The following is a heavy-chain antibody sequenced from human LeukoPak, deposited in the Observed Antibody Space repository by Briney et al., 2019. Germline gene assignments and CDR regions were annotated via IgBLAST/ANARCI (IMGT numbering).Heavy chain of an antibody. Sequence: SETLSLTCTVSGGSISSYYWGWIRQPPGKGLEWIGYIYYSGSTNYNPSLKSRVTISVDTSKNQFSLKLSSVTAADTAVYYCARESYTMVRGVIIDYWGQGTLVTVSS. CDR2: IYYSGST. J-gene: IGHJ4*02. CDR3: ARESYTMVRGVIIDY. CDR1: GGSISSYY. V-gene: IGHV4-59*01. D-gene: IGHD3-10*01.